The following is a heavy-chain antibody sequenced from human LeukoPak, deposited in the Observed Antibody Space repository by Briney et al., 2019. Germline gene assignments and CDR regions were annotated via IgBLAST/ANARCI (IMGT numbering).Heavy chain of an antibody. CDR2: ISSSGGTI. J-gene: IGHJ4*02. CDR1: GFTFNSYE. D-gene: IGHD7-27*01. Sequence: GGSLRLSCAASGFTFNSYEMNWVRQAPGKGLEWVSYISSSGGTIYYPDSVKGRFTISRDNAKNSLYLQMNSLRAEDTAVYYCARDTNWGLDYRGQGTLVTVPS. CDR3: ARDTNWGLDY. V-gene: IGHV3-48*03.